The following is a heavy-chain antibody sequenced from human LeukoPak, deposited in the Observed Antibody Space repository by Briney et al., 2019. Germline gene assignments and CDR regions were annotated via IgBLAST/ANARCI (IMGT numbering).Heavy chain of an antibody. CDR3: ARYYDGAGQDDCFDY. V-gene: IGHV3-7*01. D-gene: IGHD3-16*01. J-gene: IGHJ4*02. CDR1: GFGFSTFW. CDR2: IDHDGSEQ. Sequence: GGSLRLSCAASGFGFSTFWMSWVRQAPGKGLEWVANIDHDGSEQYYVDSVKGRFTISRDNAKSSLYLQMSILRAEDTAVYYCARYYDGAGQDDCFDYWGQGTLVTVSS.